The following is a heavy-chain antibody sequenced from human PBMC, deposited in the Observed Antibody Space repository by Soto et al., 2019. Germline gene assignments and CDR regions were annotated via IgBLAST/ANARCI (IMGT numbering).Heavy chain of an antibody. CDR1: GYSFTSYW. J-gene: IGHJ6*02. CDR3: VTHARDGKYYYYGMDV. Sequence: PGESLKISCKGSGYSFTSYWIGWVRQMPGKGLEWMGIIYPGDSDTRYSPSFQGQVTISADKSISTAYLQWSSLKASDTAMYYCVTHARDGKYYYYGMDVWGQGTTVTVSS. V-gene: IGHV5-51*01. CDR2: IYPGDSDT.